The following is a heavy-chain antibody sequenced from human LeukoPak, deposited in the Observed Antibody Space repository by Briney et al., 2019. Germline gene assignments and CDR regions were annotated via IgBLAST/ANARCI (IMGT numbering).Heavy chain of an antibody. Sequence: SPSQTLSLTCTVSGGSISSGSYYWSWIRQPAGKGLEWIGRIYTSGSTNYNPSLKSRVTMSVDTSKNQFSLKLSSVTAADTAVYYCARGGSPYYFDYWGQGTLVTVSS. CDR1: GGSISSGSYY. V-gene: IGHV4-61*02. CDR3: ARGGSPYYFDY. CDR2: IYTSGST. J-gene: IGHJ4*02. D-gene: IGHD3-16*01.